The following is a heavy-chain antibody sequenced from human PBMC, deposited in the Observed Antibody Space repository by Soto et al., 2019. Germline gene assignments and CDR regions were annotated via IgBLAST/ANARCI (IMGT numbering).Heavy chain of an antibody. CDR2: IIPIFGTA. Sequence: SVKVSCKASGGTFSSYAISWVRQAPGQGLEWMGGIIPIFGTANYAQKFQGRVTITADKSTSTAYMELSSLRSEDTAVYYCVRAHALGFSNWFDPWGRGTLVTVSS. D-gene: IGHD3-10*01. V-gene: IGHV1-69*06. CDR3: VRAHALGFSNWFDP. CDR1: GGTFSSYA. J-gene: IGHJ5*02.